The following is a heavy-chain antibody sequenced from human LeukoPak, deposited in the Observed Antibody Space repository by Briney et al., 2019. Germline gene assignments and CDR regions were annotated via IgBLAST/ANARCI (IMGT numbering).Heavy chain of an antibody. V-gene: IGHV3-49*04. D-gene: IGHD2-15*01. Sequence: PGRSLSLSCTASGFTFGDYAMSWARQAPGKGLEWVGFIRSKAYGGTTEYAASVKGRFTISRDDSKSIAYLEMNSLKTEDTAVYYCTSQLGYCSGGSCYSYYYYGMDVWGKGTTVTVSS. CDR2: IRSKAYGGTT. CDR3: TSQLGYCSGGSCYSYYYYGMDV. CDR1: GFTFGDYA. J-gene: IGHJ6*04.